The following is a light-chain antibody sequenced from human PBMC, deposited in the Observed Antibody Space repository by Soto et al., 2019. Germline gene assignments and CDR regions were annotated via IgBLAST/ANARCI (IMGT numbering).Light chain of an antibody. V-gene: IGLV2-23*02. CDR1: SSDVGTYNL. CDR3: CSYAGNNTYV. Sequence: QSALTQPASVSGSPGQSITISCTGTSSDVGTYNLVSWYQQHPGKAPKLMTYEVSKRPSGVSNRFSGSKSGNTASLTISGLQAEDEADYYCCSYAGNNTYVFGTGTKVIVL. J-gene: IGLJ1*01. CDR2: EVS.